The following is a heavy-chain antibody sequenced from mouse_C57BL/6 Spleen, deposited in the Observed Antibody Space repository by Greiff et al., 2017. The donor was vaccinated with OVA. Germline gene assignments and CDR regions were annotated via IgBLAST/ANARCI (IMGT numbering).Heavy chain of an antibody. J-gene: IGHJ3*01. D-gene: IGHD2-4*01. CDR1: GYTFTSYW. CDR2: IDPSDSYT. Sequence: QVQLQQSGAELVMPGASVKLSCKASGYTFTSYWMHWVKQRPGQGLEWIGEIDPSDSYTNYNQKFKGKSTLTVDKSSSTAYMQLSSLTSEDSAVYYCARSDDYGPFAYWGQGTLVTVSA. V-gene: IGHV1-69*01. CDR3: ARSDDYGPFAY.